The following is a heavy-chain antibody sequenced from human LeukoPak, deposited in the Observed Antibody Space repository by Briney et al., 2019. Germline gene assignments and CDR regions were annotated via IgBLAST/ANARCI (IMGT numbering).Heavy chain of an antibody. CDR1: GVTFRTYA. Sequence: PGGSLRLSCAASGVTFRTYAMSWVRQAPGKGLEWVSGINNSGDKTYYTDSVKGRFTISRDNSKNTLYLQMSSLRADDTAVYYCAKEAGYYGSGTPDMDVWGKGTTVTISS. D-gene: IGHD3-10*01. J-gene: IGHJ6*03. V-gene: IGHV3-23*01. CDR2: INNSGDKT. CDR3: AKEAGYYGSGTPDMDV.